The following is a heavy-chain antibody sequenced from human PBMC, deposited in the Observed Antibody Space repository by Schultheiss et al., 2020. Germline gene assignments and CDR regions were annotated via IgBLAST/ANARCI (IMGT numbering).Heavy chain of an antibody. V-gene: IGHV3-21*05. CDR2: ISSSSSYI. CDR1: GFTFSSYR. D-gene: IGHD3-10*01. Sequence: GGSLRLSCAASGFTFSSYRMNWVRQAPGKGLEWVAYISSSSSYIYYADSVKGRFTISRDKAKNSLYLQMNSLRAEDTAVYYCAGSPGVGEYDFDYWGQGTMVTVSS. J-gene: IGHJ4*02. CDR3: AGSPGVGEYDFDY.